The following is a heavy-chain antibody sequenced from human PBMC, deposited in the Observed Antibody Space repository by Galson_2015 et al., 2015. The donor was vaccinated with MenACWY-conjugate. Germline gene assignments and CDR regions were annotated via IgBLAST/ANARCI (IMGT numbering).Heavy chain of an antibody. CDR1: GGSASSRGCY. V-gene: IGHV4-61*08. CDR2: IYDSGTT. D-gene: IGHD2/OR15-2a*01. J-gene: IGHJ4*02. CDR3: AREFSY. Sequence: QESGPGLVMPSEPLSLTCTVSGGSASSRGCYWTWIRQPPGQGLEWIGLIYDSGTTKYNPSLKGRVTISLDTSKNQVSLKLSSVTAADTAVYYCAREFSYWGQGTLVTVSS.